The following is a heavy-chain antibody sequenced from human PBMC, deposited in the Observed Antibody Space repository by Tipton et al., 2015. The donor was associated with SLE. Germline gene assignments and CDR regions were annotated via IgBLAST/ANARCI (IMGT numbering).Heavy chain of an antibody. Sequence: LSLTCAASGFTFSNYAMSWVRQAPGKGLEWVSTVTTSGFGTYYADSLKGQFTISRDNSKNTLYLQMNSLRAEDTAVYYCARHSSNADYMDVWGKGTTVTVSS. J-gene: IGHJ6*03. CDR2: VTTSGFGT. CDR3: ARHSSNADYMDV. V-gene: IGHV3-23*01. CDR1: GFTFSNYA. D-gene: IGHD6-13*01.